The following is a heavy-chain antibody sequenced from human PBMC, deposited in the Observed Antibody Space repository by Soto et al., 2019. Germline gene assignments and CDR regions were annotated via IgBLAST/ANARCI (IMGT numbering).Heavy chain of an antibody. J-gene: IGHJ5*02. CDR1: GFTFSSYA. V-gene: IGHV3-23*01. CDR2: ISGSGGST. CDR3: AKDRRPSWGGQQLVLVNWFDP. Sequence: PGGSLRLSCAASGFTFSSYAMSWVRQAPGKGLEWVSAISGSGGSTYYADSVKGRFTISRDNSKNTLYLQMNSLRAEDTAVYYCAKDRRPSWGGQQLVLVNWFDPWGQGTLVTVSS. D-gene: IGHD6-13*01.